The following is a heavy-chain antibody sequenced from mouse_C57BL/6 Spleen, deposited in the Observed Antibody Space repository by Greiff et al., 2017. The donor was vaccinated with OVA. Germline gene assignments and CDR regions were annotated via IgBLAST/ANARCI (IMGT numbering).Heavy chain of an antibody. CDR2: ISSGSSTI. Sequence: EVKLMESGGGLVKPGGSLKLSCAASGFTFSDYGMHWVRQAPEKGLEWVAYISSGSSTIYYADTVKGRFTISRDNAKNTLFLQMTSLRSEDTAMYYCARAYGSLYYAVDYWGQGTSVTVSS. V-gene: IGHV5-17*01. CDR3: ARAYGSLYYAVDY. D-gene: IGHD1-1*01. J-gene: IGHJ4*01. CDR1: GFTFSDYG.